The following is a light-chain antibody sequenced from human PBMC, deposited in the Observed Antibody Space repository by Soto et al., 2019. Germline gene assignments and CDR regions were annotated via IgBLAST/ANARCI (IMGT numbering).Light chain of an antibody. J-gene: IGKJ2*01. CDR3: QQSDTTPYT. Sequence: DIQMTQSPSSLSASVGDRVTITCRASQSIRSYLNWYQQKPGKAPNLVIYAASSLQSGVPSRFSGSGSGTDFTLTISSLQPEDFATYYCQQSDTTPYTFGQGTKLEIK. CDR1: QSIRSY. V-gene: IGKV1-39*01. CDR2: AAS.